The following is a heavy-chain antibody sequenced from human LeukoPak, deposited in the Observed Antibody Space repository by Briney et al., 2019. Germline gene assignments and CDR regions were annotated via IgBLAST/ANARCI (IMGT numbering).Heavy chain of an antibody. V-gene: IGHV5-51*01. D-gene: IGHD6-19*01. J-gene: IGHJ4*02. CDR2: IYPGDSDT. CDR1: GYSFTSYW. Sequence: GESLQISCQGSGYSFTSYWIGWVRQMPGKGLEWMGIIYPGDSDTRYSPSFQGQVTISADKSISTAYLQWSSLKASDTAMYYCARVIAVAGTDFDYWGQGTLVTVSS. CDR3: ARVIAVAGTDFDY.